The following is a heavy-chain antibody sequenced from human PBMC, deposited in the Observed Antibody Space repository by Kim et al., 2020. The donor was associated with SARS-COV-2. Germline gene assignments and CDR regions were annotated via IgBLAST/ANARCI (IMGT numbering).Heavy chain of an antibody. CDR1: GYTFTGYY. D-gene: IGHD5-12*01. J-gene: IGHJ5*02. V-gene: IGHV1-2*02. Sequence: ASVKVSCKASGYTFTGYYMHWGRQAPGQGLEWMGWINPNSGGTNYAQKFQGRVTMTRDTSISTAYMELSRLRSDDTAVYYCARVGVATISGILGWFDPWGQGTLVTVSS. CDR3: ARVGVATISGILGWFDP. CDR2: INPNSGGT.